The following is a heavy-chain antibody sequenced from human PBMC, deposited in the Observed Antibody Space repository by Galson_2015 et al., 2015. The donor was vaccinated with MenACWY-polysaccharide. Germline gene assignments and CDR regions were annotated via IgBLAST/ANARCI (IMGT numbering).Heavy chain of an antibody. CDR1: GGTFSSYA. J-gene: IGHJ4*02. CDR3: ARDAIAGGLSYYFDY. V-gene: IGHV1-69*04. D-gene: IGHD2/OR15-2a*01. Sequence: SVKVSCKASGGTFSSYAISWVRQAPGQGLEWMGRIIPILGIANYAQKFQGRVTITADKSMSTAYMELSSLRSEDTAVYYCARDAIAGGLSYYFDYWGQGTLVTVSS. CDR2: IIPILGIA.